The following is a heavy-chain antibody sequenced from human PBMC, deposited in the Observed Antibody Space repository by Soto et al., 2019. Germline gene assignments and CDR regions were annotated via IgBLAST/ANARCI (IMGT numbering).Heavy chain of an antibody. CDR3: ARGGKHIVVVTAILYYGMDV. CDR2: IYYSGST. Sequence: SETLSLTCTVSGGSISSGDYYWSWIRQPPVKGLEWIGYIYYSGSTYYNPSLKSRVTISVDTSKNQFSLKLSSVTAADTAVYYCARGGKHIVVVTAILYYGMDVWGQGTTVTV. V-gene: IGHV4-30-4*01. D-gene: IGHD2-21*02. J-gene: IGHJ6*02. CDR1: GGSISSGDYY.